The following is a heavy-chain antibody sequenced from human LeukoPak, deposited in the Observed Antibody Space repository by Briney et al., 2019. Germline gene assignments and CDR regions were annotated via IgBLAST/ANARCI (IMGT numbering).Heavy chain of an antibody. D-gene: IGHD7-27*01. CDR2: IYSGGST. CDR1: GFTFSNNW. CDR3: ARRLPTAWGADY. Sequence: PGGSLRLSCAASGFTFSNNWMSWVRQAPGKGPEWVSVIYSGGSTYYADSVKGRFTISRDNSKNTLYLQMNSLRAEDTAVYYCARRLPTAWGADYWGQGTLVTVSS. V-gene: IGHV3-53*01. J-gene: IGHJ4*02.